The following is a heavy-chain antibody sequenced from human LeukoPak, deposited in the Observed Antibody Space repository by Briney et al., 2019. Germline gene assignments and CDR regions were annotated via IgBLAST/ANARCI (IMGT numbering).Heavy chain of an antibody. CDR3: ARVRDSSGYYLTGRHAFDI. D-gene: IGHD3-22*01. V-gene: IGHV4-59*12. CDR1: GGSISSYY. CDR2: IYYSGST. Sequence: SETLSLTCTVSGGSISSYYWSWIRQPPGKGLEWIGYIYYSGSTNYNPSLKSRVTISVDTSKNQFSLKLSSVTAADTAVYYCARVRDSSGYYLTGRHAFDIWGQGTMVTVSS. J-gene: IGHJ3*02.